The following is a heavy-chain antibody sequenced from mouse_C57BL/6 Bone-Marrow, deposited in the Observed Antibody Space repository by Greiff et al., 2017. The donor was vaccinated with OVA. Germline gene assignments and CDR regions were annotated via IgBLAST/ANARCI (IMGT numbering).Heavy chain of an antibody. CDR3: TEGTAQAPFAY. CDR1: GFTFSNYW. J-gene: IGHJ3*01. V-gene: IGHV6-3*01. CDR2: IRLKSDNYAT. D-gene: IGHD3-2*02. Sequence: EVKLEESGGGLVQPGGSMKLSCVASGFTFSNYWMNWVRQSPEKGLEWVAQIRLKSDNYATHYAESVKGRFTISRDDSKSSVYLQMNNLRAEDTGIYYCTEGTAQAPFAYWGQGTLVTVSA.